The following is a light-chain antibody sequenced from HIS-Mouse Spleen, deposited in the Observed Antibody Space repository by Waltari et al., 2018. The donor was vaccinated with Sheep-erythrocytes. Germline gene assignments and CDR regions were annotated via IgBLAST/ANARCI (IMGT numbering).Light chain of an antibody. Sequence: QSALTQPRSVSGSPGQSVTISCTGTSSDVGGYNYVSWYQQHPGKAPKLMIYDVSKRSSGVSTRLSGAKSGNTASLTISGLQAEDEADYYCCSYAGSSPWVFGGGTKLTVL. CDR3: CSYAGSSPWV. J-gene: IGLJ3*02. V-gene: IGLV2-11*01. CDR1: SSDVGGYNY. CDR2: DVS.